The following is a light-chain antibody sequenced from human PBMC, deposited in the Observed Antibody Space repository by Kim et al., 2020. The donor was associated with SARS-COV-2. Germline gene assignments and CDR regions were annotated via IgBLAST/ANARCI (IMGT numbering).Light chain of an antibody. CDR3: QQSYSTPFT. Sequence: ASVGDRVTITCRASQSISSYLDWYQQKPGKAPKLLIYAASSLQSGVPSIFSGSGSGTDFTLTISSLQPEDFATYYCQQSYSTPFTFGPGTKVDIK. CDR2: AAS. CDR1: QSISSY. V-gene: IGKV1-39*01. J-gene: IGKJ3*01.